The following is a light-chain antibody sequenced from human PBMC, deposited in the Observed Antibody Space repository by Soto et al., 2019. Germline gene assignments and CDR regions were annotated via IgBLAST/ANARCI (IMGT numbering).Light chain of an antibody. V-gene: IGLV2-23*01. CDR1: SSDVGSYNL. J-gene: IGLJ3*02. CDR3: CSYAGVITWV. Sequence: QSALTQPASVSGSPEQSITISCTGTSSDVGSYNLVSWYQQHPGKAPKLMIYEGTKRPSGVSNRFSGSKSGNTASLTISGLQADDEADYYCCSYAGVITWVFGGGTKLTVL. CDR2: EGT.